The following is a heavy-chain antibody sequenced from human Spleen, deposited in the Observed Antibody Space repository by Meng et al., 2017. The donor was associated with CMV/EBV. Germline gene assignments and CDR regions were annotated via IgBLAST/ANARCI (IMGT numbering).Heavy chain of an antibody. CDR3: AREDHYDFWSNAFDI. V-gene: IGHV3-23*03. D-gene: IGHD3-3*01. CDR2: IYSGGSST. CDR1: GFTFSSYA. J-gene: IGHJ3*02. Sequence: GGSLRLSCAASGFTFSSYAMSWVRQAPGKGLEWVSVIYSGGSSTYYADSVKGRFTISRDNAKNSLYLQMNSLRAEDTAVYYCAREDHYDFWSNAFDIWGQGTMVTVSS.